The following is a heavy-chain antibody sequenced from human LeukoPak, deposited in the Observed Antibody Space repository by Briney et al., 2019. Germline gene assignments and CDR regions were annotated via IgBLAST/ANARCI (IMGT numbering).Heavy chain of an antibody. CDR1: GFTFSSYA. CDR2: INNSGGRI. Sequence: GGSLRLSCAASGFTFSSYAMSWVRQAPGKGLEWVSSINNSGGRIYYADSVKGRFTISRDNSKNTLYIQMNSLRAEDTAIYYCAKHGEAYGDSRTDYWGQGTLVTVPS. V-gene: IGHV3-23*01. D-gene: IGHD4-17*01. J-gene: IGHJ4*02. CDR3: AKHGEAYGDSRTDY.